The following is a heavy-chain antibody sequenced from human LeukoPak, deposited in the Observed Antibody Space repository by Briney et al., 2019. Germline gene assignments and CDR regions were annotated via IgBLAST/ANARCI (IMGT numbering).Heavy chain of an antibody. CDR1: GFTFSTYS. V-gene: IGHV3-21*01. Sequence: GGSLRLSCAVSGFTFSTYSMNWVRQAPGKGLEWVSSITSSGSYTYYVDSVKGRFTISRDNAKNSLYLHMNSLRAEDTAMYYCARDPSGYSSGWYRYWGQGTLVTVSS. CDR2: ITSSGSYT. J-gene: IGHJ4*02. CDR3: ARDPSGYSSGWYRY. D-gene: IGHD6-19*01.